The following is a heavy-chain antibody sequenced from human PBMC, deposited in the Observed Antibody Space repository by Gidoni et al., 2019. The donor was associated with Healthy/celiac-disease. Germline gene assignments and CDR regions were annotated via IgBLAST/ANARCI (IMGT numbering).Heavy chain of an antibody. Sequence: QVQLVASGGGGVQPGRSLRLSCAASGFTFSSYARHWVRQAPGKGLECVAVISYDGSNKYYADSVKGRFTISRDNSKNTLYLQMNSLRAEDTAVYYCARASTKGLRYYYYGMDDWGQGTTVTVSS. D-gene: IGHD2-2*01. J-gene: IGHJ6*02. V-gene: IGHV3-30-3*01. CDR1: GFTFSSYA. CDR2: ISYDGSNK. CDR3: ARASTKGLRYYYYGMDD.